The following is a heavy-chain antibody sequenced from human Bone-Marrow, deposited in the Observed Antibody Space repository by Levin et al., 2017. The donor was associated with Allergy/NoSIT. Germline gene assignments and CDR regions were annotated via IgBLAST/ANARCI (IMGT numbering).Heavy chain of an antibody. CDR2: ISGSSSYT. CDR3: ARIKWRLTGYYIVY. Sequence: LSLTCAASGFTFSDSYMSWIRQAPGQGLEWLSYISGSSSYTNNADSVKGRFTISRDNTKNTLYLQLNSLRAEDTAVYYCARIKWRLTGYYIVYWGQGALVTVSS. J-gene: IGHJ4*02. D-gene: IGHD3-9*01. CDR1: GFTFSDSY. V-gene: IGHV3-11*03.